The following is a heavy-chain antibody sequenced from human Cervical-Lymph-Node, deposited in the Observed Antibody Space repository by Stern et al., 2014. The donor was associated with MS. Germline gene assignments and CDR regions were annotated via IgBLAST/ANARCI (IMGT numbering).Heavy chain of an antibody. CDR1: GYNFTTYY. CDR2: INPSGGRT. CDR3: AIIEGWNGMDV. V-gene: IGHV1-46*01. J-gene: IGHJ6*02. D-gene: IGHD1-26*01. Sequence: VQLVESGAEVKKPGASVRLSCKASGYNFTTYYMHWVRQAPGQGLEWMGIINPSGGRTSYAQKFLGRVIMTRDTSTSTVYMELSSLRSEDTAVYYCAIIEGWNGMDVWGQGTTVIASS.